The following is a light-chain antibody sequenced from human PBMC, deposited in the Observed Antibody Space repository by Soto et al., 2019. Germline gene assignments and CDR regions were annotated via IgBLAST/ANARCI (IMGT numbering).Light chain of an antibody. V-gene: IGKV1-16*01. Sequence: DIQMTQSPASLSASVGDRVTIICRASEGINIYLAWFQQKPGKAPKSLIDSATSLQRGVPSRFSASGGDTDFSLTISSLQPEDSATYYCQQYQRYPPSFGGGTKVEIK. CDR2: SAT. J-gene: IGKJ4*01. CDR3: QQYQRYPPS. CDR1: EGINIY.